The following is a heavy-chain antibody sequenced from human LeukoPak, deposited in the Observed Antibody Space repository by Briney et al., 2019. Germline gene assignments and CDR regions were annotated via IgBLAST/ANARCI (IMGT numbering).Heavy chain of an antibody. Sequence: GKSLRLSCAASGFNFRRYAMNWVRQAPGKGLEWVAVIWYDEDNRYYADSVKGRFTISRENSKNMLYLQMNSLRVEDTAVYYCARDMEQWLVQDWYFDLWGRGTLVTVSS. CDR2: IWYDEDNR. D-gene: IGHD6-19*01. J-gene: IGHJ2*01. V-gene: IGHV3-33*01. CDR3: ARDMEQWLVQDWYFDL. CDR1: GFNFRRYA.